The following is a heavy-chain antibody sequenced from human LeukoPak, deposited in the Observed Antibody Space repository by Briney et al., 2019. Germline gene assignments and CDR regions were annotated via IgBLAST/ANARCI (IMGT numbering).Heavy chain of an antibody. CDR3: ARDHYHKIHSVMVTAPDY. Sequence: GASVKVSCKASGYIFTNYYMHWVRQAPGEGLEWMGIINPTGGSTSYAQKFQGRVTMTRDTSTSTAYMDLRSLRSEDTAVYYCARDHYHKIHSVMVTAPDYWGQGTLVIVSS. CDR2: INPTGGST. V-gene: IGHV1-46*01. D-gene: IGHD2-21*02. J-gene: IGHJ4*02. CDR1: GYIFTNYY.